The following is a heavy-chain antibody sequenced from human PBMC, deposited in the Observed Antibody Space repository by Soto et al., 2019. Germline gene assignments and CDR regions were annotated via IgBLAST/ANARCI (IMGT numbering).Heavy chain of an antibody. CDR1: GFSVSDYA. J-gene: IGHJ6*02. CDR3: SKSRRSVLMVYGFGGMDV. Sequence: GGSLRLSCAASGFSVSDYAMSWVRQAPGKGLEWVSSISGSGDGTYYGDSVKGRFTLSRDTSQKTLYLQMNNLRGEDTAVYFCSKSRRSVLMVYGFGGMDVWGRGTTVTAP. CDR2: ISGSGDGT. V-gene: IGHV3-23*01. D-gene: IGHD2-8*01.